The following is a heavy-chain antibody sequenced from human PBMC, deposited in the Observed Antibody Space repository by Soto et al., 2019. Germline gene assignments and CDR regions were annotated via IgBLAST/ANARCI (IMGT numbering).Heavy chain of an antibody. CDR1: GDSIGSGAYY. J-gene: IGHJ6*03. D-gene: IGHD3-10*01. CDR3: ARGLILWFGELSRRGGYYYYMDV. Sequence: SETLSLTCTVSGDSIGSGAYYWSWIRRHPGKGLEWIGYIYYSGSTYYNPSLKSRVTISVDTSKTQFSLKLSSVTAADSAVYYCARGLILWFGELSRRGGYYYYMDVWGKGTTVTVSS. V-gene: IGHV4-31*03. CDR2: IYYSGST.